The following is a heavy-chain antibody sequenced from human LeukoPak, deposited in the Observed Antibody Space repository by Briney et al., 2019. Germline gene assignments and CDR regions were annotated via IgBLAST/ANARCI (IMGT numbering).Heavy chain of an antibody. V-gene: IGHV4-34*01. CDR2: INHSGST. CDR3: ARGPGAGNFDY. D-gene: IGHD6-19*01. Sequence: PSETLSLTCAVYGGSFSGYYWSWIRQPPGKGLEWIGEINHSGSTNYNPSLKSRVTISVDTSKNQFSLKLSSVTAADTAVYYCARGPGAGNFDYWGQGTLVTVSS. CDR1: GGSFSGYY. J-gene: IGHJ4*02.